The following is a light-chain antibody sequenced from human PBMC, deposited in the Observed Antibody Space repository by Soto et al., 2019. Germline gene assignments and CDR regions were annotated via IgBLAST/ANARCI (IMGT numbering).Light chain of an antibody. CDR3: QQYNNYSYT. V-gene: IGKV1-5*03. CDR2: KAS. Sequence: DIQMTQSPSTLSASVGDRVTITCRASQTISSWLAWYQQKPGKAPKLLIYKASSLESGVPSRFSGSGSGTAFTITLSSMQPDDFETYYCQQYNNYSYTLGQGNKLEIK. J-gene: IGKJ2*01. CDR1: QTISSW.